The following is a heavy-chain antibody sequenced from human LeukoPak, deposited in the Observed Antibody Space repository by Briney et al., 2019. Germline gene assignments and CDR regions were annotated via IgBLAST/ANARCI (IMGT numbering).Heavy chain of an antibody. CDR1: GYTFTGYY. V-gene: IGHV1-2*02. CDR2: INPNSGGT. J-gene: IGHJ4*02. D-gene: IGHD3-3*01. CDR3: ARGITIFGVVITEDFDY. Sequence: ASVKVSCKASGYTFTGYYTHWVRQAPGQGLEWMGWINPNSGGTNYAQKFQGRVTMTRDTSISTAYMELSRLRSDDTAVYYCARGITIFGVVITEDFDYWGQGTLVTVSS.